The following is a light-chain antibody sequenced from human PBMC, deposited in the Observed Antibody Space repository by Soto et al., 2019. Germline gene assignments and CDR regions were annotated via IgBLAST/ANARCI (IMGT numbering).Light chain of an antibody. J-gene: IGKJ3*01. CDR2: WAS. CDR1: QSVLYSSNNKNY. Sequence: DIVLTQSPDSLAVSLGERATINCKSSQSVLYSSNNKNYLAWYQQKPGQPPKLLISWASTRESGVPDRFSGSGSGTDFTLPISTLQAEDVAVYYCHHYYSAPLAFGPGTKVEIK. CDR3: HHYYSAPLA. V-gene: IGKV4-1*01.